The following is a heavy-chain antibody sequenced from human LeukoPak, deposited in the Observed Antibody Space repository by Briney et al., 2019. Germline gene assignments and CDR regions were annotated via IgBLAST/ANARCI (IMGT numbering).Heavy chain of an antibody. V-gene: IGHV3-30*18. Sequence: GGSLRLSCAASGFTFSSYGVHWVRQAPGKGLEWVAVISYDGSNKYYADSVKGRFTISRDNSKNTLYLQMNSLRAEDTAVYYCAKEMATIWVHAFDIWGQGTMVTVSS. J-gene: IGHJ3*02. CDR1: GFTFSSYG. CDR3: AKEMATIWVHAFDI. D-gene: IGHD5-24*01. CDR2: ISYDGSNK.